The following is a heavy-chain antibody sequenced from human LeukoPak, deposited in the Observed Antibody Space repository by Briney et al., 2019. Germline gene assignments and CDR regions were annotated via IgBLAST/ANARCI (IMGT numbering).Heavy chain of an antibody. D-gene: IGHD3-22*01. J-gene: IGHJ6*02. CDR2: IYPGDSDT. V-gene: IGHV5-51*01. CDR3: ARHYELTRIGAYDSSGSLWLDV. Sequence: GESLKISCKGSEYSFTSYWIGWVRQMPGKGLEWMGIIYPGDSDTRYSPSFQGQVTISADKSISTAYLQWSSLKASDTAMYYCARHYELTRIGAYDSSGSLWLDVWGQGTTVTVSS. CDR1: EYSFTSYW.